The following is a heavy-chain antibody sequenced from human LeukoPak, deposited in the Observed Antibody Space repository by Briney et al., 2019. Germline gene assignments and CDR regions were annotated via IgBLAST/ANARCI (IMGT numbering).Heavy chain of an antibody. J-gene: IGHJ4*02. Sequence: GGSLRLSCTASGFTFSNSWMTWVRQAPGKGLEWVANIKQDGSEKNYVDSVKGRFTISRDNAKNSLYIQMNSLKAEDTAVYYCATRGCSSAACYATSQYYFTTGAREPWSPSPQ. V-gene: IGHV3-7*01. CDR1: GFTFSNSW. CDR3: ATRGCSSAACYATSQYYFTT. D-gene: IGHD2-2*01. CDR2: IKQDGSEK.